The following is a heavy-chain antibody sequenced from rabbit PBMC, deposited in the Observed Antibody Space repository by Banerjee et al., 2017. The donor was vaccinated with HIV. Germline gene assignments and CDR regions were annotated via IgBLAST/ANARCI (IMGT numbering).Heavy chain of an antibody. V-gene: IGHV1S45*01. CDR2: INTISGDT. J-gene: IGHJ4*01. Sequence: QEQLEESGGDLVKPEGSLTLTCTASGFSFSNGYVMCWVRQAPGKGLEWIACINTISGDTVYATWAKGRFTISKTSSTTVTLQMTSLTAADTATYFCARDKDVDYAGYAYAIGEYYFKLWGQGTLVTVS. CDR1: GFSFSNGYV. CDR3: ARDKDVDYAGYAYAIGEYYFKL. D-gene: IGHD6-1*01.